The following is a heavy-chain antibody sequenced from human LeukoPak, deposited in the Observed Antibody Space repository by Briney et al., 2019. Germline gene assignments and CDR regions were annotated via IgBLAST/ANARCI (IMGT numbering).Heavy chain of an antibody. V-gene: IGHV1-8*03. D-gene: IGHD2-2*01. CDR2: MNPNSGNT. J-gene: IGHJ6*03. CDR3: ARSCSSTSCYRLRGYYYMDV. CDR1: GYTFTSYG. Sequence: ASVKVSCKASGYTFTSYGISWVRRAPGQGLEWMGWMNPNSGNTGYALKFQGRVTITRNTSISTAYMELSSLRSEDTAVYYCARSCSSTSCYRLRGYYYMDVWGKGTTVTVSS.